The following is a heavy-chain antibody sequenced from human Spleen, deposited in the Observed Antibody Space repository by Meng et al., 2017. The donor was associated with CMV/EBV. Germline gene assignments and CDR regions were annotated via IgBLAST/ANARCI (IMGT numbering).Heavy chain of an antibody. CDR1: GFTFSNYA. J-gene: IGHJ4*02. D-gene: IGHD6-13*01. CDR3: ARDSSSIAFDY. V-gene: IGHV3-23*03. Sequence: GGSLRLSCAASGFTFSNYAMNWVRQAPGKGLEWVAAIYAGGRSAYYADSVKGRFTISRDNAKNSLYLQMNSLRAEDTAVYYCARDSSSIAFDYWGQGTLVTVSS. CDR2: IYAGGRSA.